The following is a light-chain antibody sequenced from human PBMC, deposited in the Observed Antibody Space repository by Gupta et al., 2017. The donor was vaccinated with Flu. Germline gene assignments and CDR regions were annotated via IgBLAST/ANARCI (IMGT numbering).Light chain of an antibody. Sequence: DIQLTQSPSTLSASVGDRVTLTCRASQSINTWLAWYQQKPGKAPKVLIYKASTLETGVPSRFSGSGSGTEFTLTISSFQTDDFATYYCQHYVRYPYSFGQGTKLDIK. CDR3: QHYVRYPYS. CDR2: KAS. J-gene: IGKJ2*03. V-gene: IGKV1-5*03. CDR1: QSINTW.